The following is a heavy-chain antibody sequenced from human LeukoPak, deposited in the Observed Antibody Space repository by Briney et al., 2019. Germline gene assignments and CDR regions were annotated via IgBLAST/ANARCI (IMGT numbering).Heavy chain of an antibody. CDR3: ARVLTGRDY. V-gene: IGHV3-7*01. CDR1: GSPLVSYG. D-gene: IGHD3-9*01. CDR2: IKQDGSEK. J-gene: IGHJ4*02. Sequence: GGPRKLPGEAPGSPLVSYGITGAPRAPGKGLEWVANIKQDGSEKYYVDSVKGRFTISRDNAKNSLYLQMNSLRAEDTAVYYCARVLTGRDYWGQGTLVTVSS.